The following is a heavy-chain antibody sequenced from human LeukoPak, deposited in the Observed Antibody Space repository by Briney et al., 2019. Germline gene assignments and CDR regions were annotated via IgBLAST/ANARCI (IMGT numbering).Heavy chain of an antibody. D-gene: IGHD4/OR15-4a*01. V-gene: IGHV3-74*01. CDR1: GFTFSYYW. CDR3: AKQPFSYGAPEYFDY. J-gene: IGHJ4*02. Sequence: GGSLRLSCAASGFTFSYYWMHWVRQAPWKGPVWVSRINGGGSGITYADSVKGRFTISRDNSKNTLYLQMNSLRAEDTAIYYCAKQPFSYGAPEYFDYWGQGTLVTVSS. CDR2: INGGGSGI.